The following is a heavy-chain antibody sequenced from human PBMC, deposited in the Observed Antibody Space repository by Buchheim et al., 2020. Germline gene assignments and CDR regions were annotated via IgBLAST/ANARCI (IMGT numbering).Heavy chain of an antibody. CDR2: IAYDGHNR. V-gene: IGHV3-30*18. D-gene: IGHD4-17*01. CDR1: GFTFSTYG. CDR3: AKDLEAYGDYDYYYYGMDV. Sequence: QEKLEESGGAMVLPGKSLTLSCVASGFTFSTYGIHWVRQAPGKGLEWVALIAYDGHNRYYAASVKGRFTISRDTSSNKVYLQMNNLRGEDTATYFCAKDLEAYGDYDYYYYGMDVWGQGTT. J-gene: IGHJ6*02.